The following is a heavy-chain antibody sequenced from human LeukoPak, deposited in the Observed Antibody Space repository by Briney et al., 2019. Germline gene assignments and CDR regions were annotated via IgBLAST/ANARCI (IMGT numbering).Heavy chain of an antibody. CDR1: GGSVSSSSYS. CDR2: IYQSGTT. Sequence: SETLSLTCTVSGGSVSSSSYSWGWIRQPPGKGLEWIGSIYQSGTTYYNPSLRSRVSMSVDTSKDQFSLKLSSVTAADTAVYYCARGSSAWGGPYYFDYWGQGTLVTVTS. J-gene: IGHJ4*02. D-gene: IGHD6-25*01. CDR3: ARGSSAWGGPYYFDY. V-gene: IGHV4-39*07.